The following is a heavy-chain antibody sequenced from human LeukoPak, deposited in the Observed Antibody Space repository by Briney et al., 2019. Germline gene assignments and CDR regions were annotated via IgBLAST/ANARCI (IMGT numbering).Heavy chain of an antibody. V-gene: IGHV3-30*02. CDR3: AKDRGRYCSGGSCYGVFDY. J-gene: IGHJ4*02. CDR2: IRYDGSNK. CDR1: GFTFSSYG. Sequence: TGGSLRLSCAASGFTFSSYGMHWVRQAPGKGLEWVAFIRYDGSNKYYADSVKGRFTISRDNSKNTLYLQMNSLRAEDTAVYYCAKDRGRYCSGGSCYGVFDYWGQGTLVTVSS. D-gene: IGHD2-15*01.